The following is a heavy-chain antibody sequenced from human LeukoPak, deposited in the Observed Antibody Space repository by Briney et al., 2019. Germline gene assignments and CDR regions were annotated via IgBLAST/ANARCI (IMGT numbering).Heavy chain of an antibody. Sequence: PSETLSLTCTVSGGSISSSSYYWGWIRQPPGQGLEWIGSIYYSGSTYYNPSLKSRVTISVDTSKNQFSLKLSSVTAADTAVYYCARHHLRGSDRNYWGQGTRVTVSS. CDR1: GGSISSSSYY. CDR3: ARHHLRGSDRNY. D-gene: IGHD3-10*01. V-gene: IGHV4-39*01. J-gene: IGHJ4*02. CDR2: IYYSGST.